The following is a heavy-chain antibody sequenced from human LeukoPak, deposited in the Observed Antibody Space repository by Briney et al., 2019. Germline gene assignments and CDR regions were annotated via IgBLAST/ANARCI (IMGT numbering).Heavy chain of an antibody. CDR3: ARGRRSLVVIGDWLDP. D-gene: IGHD2-21*01. CDR1: GYMFTTYA. Sequence: ASVKVSCKASGYMFTTYAMNWVRQAPGQGLEWMGWIKTNTGDPTFAQGLTGRFVFSLDTSVSTAYLQITSLKAEDTAVYYCARGRRSLVVIGDWLDPWGQGTLVTVSS. V-gene: IGHV7-4-1*02. CDR2: IKTNTGDP. J-gene: IGHJ5*02.